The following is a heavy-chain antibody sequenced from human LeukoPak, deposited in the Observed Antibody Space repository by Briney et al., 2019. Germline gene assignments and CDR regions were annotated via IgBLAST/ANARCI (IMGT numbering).Heavy chain of an antibody. Sequence: GRSLRLSRAASGFTFSSYGMSWVRQAPGKGLEWVSAISGSGGSTYYADSVKGRFTISRDNSKNTLYLQMNSLRAEDTAVYYCAKVRTYYYGSGSYGYFDYWGQGTLVTVSS. CDR3: AKVRTYYYGSGSYGYFDY. CDR1: GFTFSSYG. D-gene: IGHD3-10*01. J-gene: IGHJ4*02. CDR2: ISGSGGST. V-gene: IGHV3-23*01.